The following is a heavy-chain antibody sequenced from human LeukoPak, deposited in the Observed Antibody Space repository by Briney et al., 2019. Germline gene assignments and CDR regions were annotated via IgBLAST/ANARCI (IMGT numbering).Heavy chain of an antibody. CDR2: IYYSGST. CDR1: GRSISSYY. CDR3: ARDGRGYCSGGSCYHYYGMDV. J-gene: IGHJ6*04. Sequence: SETLSLTCTVSGRSISSYYWSWIRQPPGKGMEWIGYIYYSGSTNYNPSLKSRVTISVDTSKNQFSLKLSSVTAADTAVYYCARDGRGYCSGGSCYHYYGMDVWGKGTTVTISS. V-gene: IGHV4-59*01. D-gene: IGHD2-15*01.